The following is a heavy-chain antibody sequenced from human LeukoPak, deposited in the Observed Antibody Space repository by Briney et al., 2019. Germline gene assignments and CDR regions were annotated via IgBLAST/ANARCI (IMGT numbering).Heavy chain of an antibody. V-gene: IGHV3-11*05. CDR1: GFTFSNYA. CDR3: ARGHYGMDV. CDR2: ISPSSSYT. Sequence: GGSLRLSCAASGFTFSNYAMTWVRQAPGKGLEWVSYISPSSSYTDYADSVKGRFTISRDNAKNSLYLQMTSLRAEDTAVYYCARGHYGMDVWGQGTTVTVSS. J-gene: IGHJ6*02.